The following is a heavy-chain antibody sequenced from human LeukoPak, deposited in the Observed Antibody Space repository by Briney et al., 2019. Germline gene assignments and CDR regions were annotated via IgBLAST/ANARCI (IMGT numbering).Heavy chain of an antibody. V-gene: IGHV3-15*01. CDR2: IKSKTDGGTT. CDR1: GFTFSNAW. J-gene: IGHJ4*02. Sequence: PGGSLRLSCVASGFTFSNAWMSWVRQAPGKGLEWVGRIKSKTDGGTTDYAAPVKGRFTISRDDSKNTLYLQMNSLKTEDTAVYYCTTRGGCSTSCYNWGQGTLVTVSS. D-gene: IGHD2-2*01. CDR3: TTRGGCSTSCYN.